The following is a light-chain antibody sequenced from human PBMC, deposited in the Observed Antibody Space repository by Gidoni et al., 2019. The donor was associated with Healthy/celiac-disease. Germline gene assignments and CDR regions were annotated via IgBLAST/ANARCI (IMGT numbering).Light chain of an antibody. J-gene: IGKJ1*01. CDR2: WAS. CDR3: QKYYSTPWT. CDR1: QSVLYISNNQNY. V-gene: IGKV4-1*01. Sequence: DIVMTQSPDSLAVSLDERATINCKSSQSVLYISNNQNYLAWYQQKPGQPPKLLIYWASTRESGVPDRFSGSGAGTDFTLTISSLQAEDVAVYYCQKYYSTPWTFGQGTKVEIK.